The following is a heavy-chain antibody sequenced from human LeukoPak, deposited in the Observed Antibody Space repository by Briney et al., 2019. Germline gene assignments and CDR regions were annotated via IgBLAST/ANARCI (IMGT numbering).Heavy chain of an antibody. D-gene: IGHD1-26*01. J-gene: IGHJ3*02. Sequence: KTGGSLRLSCAASGFTFSDSYMTWVRQAPGKGVEWVAYISGSGHDINYSDSVKGRFTISRDNAKNSLYLQMSSLRVEDTAVYYCARERWEEAFDIWGQGTMVTVSS. CDR1: GFTFSDSY. CDR3: ARERWEEAFDI. V-gene: IGHV3-11*04. CDR2: ISGSGHDI.